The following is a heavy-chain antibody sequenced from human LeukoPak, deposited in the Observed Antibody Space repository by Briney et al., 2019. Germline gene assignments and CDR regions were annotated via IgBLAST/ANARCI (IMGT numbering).Heavy chain of an antibody. Sequence: GGSLRLSCAASGFTFSRHGMHWVRQAPGKGLEWVSAISGSGGSTYYADSVKGRFTISRDDSKNTLYLQMNSLRAEDTAVYYCAKAYSYGSGDGTFDYWGQGTLVTVSS. D-gene: IGHD5-18*01. CDR1: GFTFSRHG. CDR3: AKAYSYGSGDGTFDY. J-gene: IGHJ4*02. V-gene: IGHV3-23*01. CDR2: ISGSGGST.